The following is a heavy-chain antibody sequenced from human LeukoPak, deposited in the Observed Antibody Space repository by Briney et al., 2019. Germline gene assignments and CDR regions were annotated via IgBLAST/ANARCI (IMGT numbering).Heavy chain of an antibody. J-gene: IGHJ5*02. CDR2: ISGSGGNT. D-gene: IGHD2-8*02. Sequence: GGSLRLSWAASGFTFYNYAMSWVRQAPGKGLEWVSTISGSGGNTYYADSVKGRFTISRDNSENTLYLQMNSLRAEDTAVYYCAKPLGYCTGGVCYSNYFDPWGQGTLVTVSS. CDR3: AKPLGYCTGGVCYSNYFDP. CDR1: GFTFYNYA. V-gene: IGHV3-23*01.